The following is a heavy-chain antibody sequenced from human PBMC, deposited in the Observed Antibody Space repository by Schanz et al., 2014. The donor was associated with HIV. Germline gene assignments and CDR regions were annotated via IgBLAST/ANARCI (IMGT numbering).Heavy chain of an antibody. D-gene: IGHD3-16*02. CDR3: ARVFRSTVRYDL. Sequence: QVQLLQSGAEVKKPGASVKVSCEASGYTFTSYGVSWVRQAPGQGLEWMGWMDPDSGDTGYAQKFQGRLTMTRNIAMGTAFMELRSLRSEDTAVYFCARVFRSTVRYDLWGQGTRVSVS. CDR2: MDPDSGDT. V-gene: IGHV1-8*02. J-gene: IGHJ3*01. CDR1: GYTFTSYG.